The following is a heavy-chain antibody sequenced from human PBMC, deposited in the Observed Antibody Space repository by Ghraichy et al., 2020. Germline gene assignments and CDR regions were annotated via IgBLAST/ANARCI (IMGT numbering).Heavy chain of an antibody. Sequence: ASVKVSCKASGYTFTSYYMHWVRQAPGQGLEWMGIINPSGGSTSYAQKFQGRVTMTRDTSTSTVYMELSSLRSEDTAVYYCARDRYMGVVPAASNWFDPWGQGTLVTVSS. V-gene: IGHV1-46*01. CDR2: INPSGGST. CDR1: GYTFTSYY. CDR3: ARDRYMGVVPAASNWFDP. J-gene: IGHJ5*02. D-gene: IGHD2-2*01.